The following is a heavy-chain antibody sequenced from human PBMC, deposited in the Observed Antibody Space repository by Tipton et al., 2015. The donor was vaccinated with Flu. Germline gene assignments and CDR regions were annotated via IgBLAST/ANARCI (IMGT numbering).Heavy chain of an antibody. CDR1: GDSITTGSHF. Sequence: TLSLTCTVSGDSITTGSHFWTWIRQPAGKGLEWIGYIYNNEYTKYSPSLKGRVTISVDTSKKQFSLQLRSVTAADTAVYYCARDPSLGMPEYFDYWGQGTLVTASS. J-gene: IGHJ4*02. CDR2: IYNNEYT. CDR3: ARDPSLGMPEYFDY. D-gene: IGHD2/OR15-2a*01. V-gene: IGHV4-61*09.